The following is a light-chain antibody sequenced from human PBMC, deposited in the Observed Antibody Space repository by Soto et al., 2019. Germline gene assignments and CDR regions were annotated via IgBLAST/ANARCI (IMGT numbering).Light chain of an antibody. CDR2: DVS. J-gene: IGLJ1*01. Sequence: QSALTQPASVSGSPGQSITISCTGTSSDVGGYNYVSWYQQHPGKAPKLMIYDVSNRPSGVSNRFSGSKSGNTASLTISGLQAEDEADYYCSSYTISSTLLSVFGTGTKLTVL. CDR1: SSDVGGYNY. CDR3: SSYTISSTLLSV. V-gene: IGLV2-14*01.